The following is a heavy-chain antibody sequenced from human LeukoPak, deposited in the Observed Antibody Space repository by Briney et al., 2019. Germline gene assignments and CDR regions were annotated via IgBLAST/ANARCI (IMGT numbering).Heavy chain of an antibody. D-gene: IGHD3-22*01. CDR3: ARASSGSYYYFDY. CDR2: IYTSGST. V-gene: IGHV4-4*07. Sequence: SETLSLTCTVSGGSISSYSWNWIRQPAGKGLEWIGRIYTSGSTNYNPSLKSRVTMSVDTSKNQFSLKLSSVTAADMAIYYCARASSGSYYYFDYWGQGTLVTVSS. CDR1: GGSISSYS. J-gene: IGHJ4*02.